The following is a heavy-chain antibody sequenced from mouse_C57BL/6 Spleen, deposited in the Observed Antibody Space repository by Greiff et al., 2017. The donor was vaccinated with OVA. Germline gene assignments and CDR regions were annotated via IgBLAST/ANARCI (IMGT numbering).Heavy chain of an antibody. V-gene: IGHV1-66*01. CDR3: ASWELTWFAY. J-gene: IGHJ3*01. Sequence: VQLQQSGPELVKPGASVKISCKASGYSFTSYYIHWVKQRPGQGLVWIGWIYPGSGNTKYNEKFKGKATLTADTSSSNAYMQLSSLTSEDSAVYYCASWELTWFAYWGQGTLVTVSA. D-gene: IGHD4-1*01. CDR1: GYSFTSYY. CDR2: IYPGSGNT.